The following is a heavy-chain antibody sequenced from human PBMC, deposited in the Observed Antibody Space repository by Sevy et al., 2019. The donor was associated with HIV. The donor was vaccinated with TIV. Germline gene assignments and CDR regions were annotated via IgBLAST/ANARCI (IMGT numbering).Heavy chain of an antibody. CDR1: GFTFSSYG. D-gene: IGHD1-26*01. Sequence: GGSLRISCAASGFTFSSYGMHWVRQAPGKGLEWVAVIWYDGSNKYYADSVKGRFTISRDNSKNTLYLQMNSLRAEDKAVYYCARDGWELPAFIDVRGQGTTVTVSS. V-gene: IGHV3-33*01. J-gene: IGHJ6*02. CDR2: IWYDGSNK. CDR3: ARDGWELPAFIDV.